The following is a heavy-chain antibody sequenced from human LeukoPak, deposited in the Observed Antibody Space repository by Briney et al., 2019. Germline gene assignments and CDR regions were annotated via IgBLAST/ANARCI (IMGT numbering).Heavy chain of an antibody. V-gene: IGHV4-39*01. D-gene: IGHD6-19*01. CDR2: IYYSGST. Sequence: PSETLSLTCTVSGGSISSSSYYWGWIRQPPGKGLEWIGSIYYSGSTYYNPSLKSRVTISVDTSKNQFSLKLSSVTAADTAVYYCATYLYSSGWYVDYWGQGTLVTVSS. J-gene: IGHJ4*02. CDR1: GGSISSSSYY. CDR3: ATYLYSSGWYVDY.